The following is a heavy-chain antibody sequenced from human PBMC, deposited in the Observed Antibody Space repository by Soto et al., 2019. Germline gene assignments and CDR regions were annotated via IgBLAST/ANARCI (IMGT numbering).Heavy chain of an antibody. CDR3: ATLPQLNGMDV. Sequence: PSETLSLTCAVSGYSISSGHSWGWIRQPPGKGLEWIGSIFHTGSTYYNPSLKSRVTLSVDTSKNQFSLNLSSVTAADTAVYFCATLPQLNGMDVWGQGTTVTVYS. CDR2: IFHTGST. D-gene: IGHD5-18*01. J-gene: IGHJ6*02. CDR1: GYSISSGHS. V-gene: IGHV4-38-2*01.